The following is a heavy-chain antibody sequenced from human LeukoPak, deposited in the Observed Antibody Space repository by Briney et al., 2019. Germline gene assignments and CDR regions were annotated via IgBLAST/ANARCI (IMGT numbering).Heavy chain of an antibody. CDR1: GFTFSDYY. V-gene: IGHV3-33*08. J-gene: IGHJ4*02. D-gene: IGHD5-12*01. CDR2: IWYDGSNK. CDR3: ARVRYSGYDYTFDY. Sequence: GGSLRLSCAASGFTFSDYYMSWIRQAPGKGLEWVAVIWYDGSNKYYADSVKGRFTISRDNSKNTLYLQMNSLRAEDTAVYYCARVRYSGYDYTFDYWGQGTLVTVSS.